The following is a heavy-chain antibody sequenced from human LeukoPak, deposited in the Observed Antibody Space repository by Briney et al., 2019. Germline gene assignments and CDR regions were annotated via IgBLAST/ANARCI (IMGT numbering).Heavy chain of an antibody. Sequence: SETLSLTCTVSGGSINIYYWSWIRQPPGKGLEWIGYIYHSGSTYYNPSLKSRVTISVDTSKNQFSLKLSSVTAADTAVYYCAREEDYYDSSGIFDYWGQGTLVTVSS. CDR2: IYHSGST. V-gene: IGHV4-59*12. CDR1: GGSINIYY. CDR3: AREEDYYDSSGIFDY. J-gene: IGHJ4*02. D-gene: IGHD3-22*01.